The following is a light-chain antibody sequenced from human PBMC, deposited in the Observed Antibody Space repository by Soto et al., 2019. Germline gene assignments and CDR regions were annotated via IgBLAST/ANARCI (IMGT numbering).Light chain of an antibody. J-gene: IGKJ1*01. V-gene: IGKV1-39*01. Sequence: DIQMTQSPSSLSASVGGRVTITCRASQSISSYLNWYQQKPGKAPKLLIYAASTLQSGVPSRFSGSGSGTEFTLTISSLQPDDFATYYCQQYNSYMWTFGQGAKVDI. CDR2: AAS. CDR1: QSISSY. CDR3: QQYNSYMWT.